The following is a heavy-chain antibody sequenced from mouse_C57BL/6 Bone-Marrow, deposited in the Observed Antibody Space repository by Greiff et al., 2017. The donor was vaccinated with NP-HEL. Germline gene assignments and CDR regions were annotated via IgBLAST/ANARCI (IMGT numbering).Heavy chain of an antibody. CDR1: GYTFTDYY. D-gene: IGHD2-3*01. CDR2: INPNNGGT. V-gene: IGHV1-26*01. Sequence: EVKLQQSGPELVKPGASVKISCKASGYTFTDYYMNWVKQSHGKSLEWIGDINPNNGGTSYNQKFKGKATLTVDKSSSTAYMELRSLTSEDSAVYYCARSPDGYSFAYWGQGTLVTVSA. CDR3: ARSPDGYSFAY. J-gene: IGHJ3*01.